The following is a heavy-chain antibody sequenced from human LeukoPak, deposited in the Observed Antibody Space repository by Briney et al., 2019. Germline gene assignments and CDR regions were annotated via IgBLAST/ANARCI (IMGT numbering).Heavy chain of an antibody. CDR2: IIPILGIA. V-gene: IGHV1-69*04. D-gene: IGHD6-13*01. CDR1: GVTFSSYA. Sequence: SVKVSCKASGVTFSSYAISWVRQAPGQGLEWMGRIIPILGIANYAQKFQGRVTITADKSTSTAYMELSSLRSEDTAVYYCARAQGMGSSSWYYFDYWGQGTLVTVSS. J-gene: IGHJ4*02. CDR3: ARAQGMGSSSWYYFDY.